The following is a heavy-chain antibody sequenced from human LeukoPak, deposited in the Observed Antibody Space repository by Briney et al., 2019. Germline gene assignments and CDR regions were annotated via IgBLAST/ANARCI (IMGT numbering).Heavy chain of an antibody. CDR2: IYYSGNK. V-gene: IGHV4-59*04. CDR1: GGSISSYY. Sequence: SETLSLTCTVSGGSISSYYWSWIRQPPGKSLEWIGTIYYSGNKYYNPSLRSRVTISVDTSKNSFSLKLSSVTAADTAVYYCARGRVVTAIYFDYWGQGTLVTVSS. CDR3: ARGRVVTAIYFDY. D-gene: IGHD2-21*02. J-gene: IGHJ4*02.